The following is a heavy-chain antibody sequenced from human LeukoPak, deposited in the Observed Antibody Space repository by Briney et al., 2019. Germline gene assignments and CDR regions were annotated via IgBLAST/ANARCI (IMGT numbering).Heavy chain of an antibody. Sequence: GGSLRLSCLASGFTFSNFGMSWVRQAPGKGLEWVSAVSGRGESAHYADSVRGRFTISRDNSKNTLYLQMNNLRDEDTAVYHCAKTGFYGSTWYFTAFDIWGLGTLVTVS. J-gene: IGHJ3*02. D-gene: IGHD6-13*01. V-gene: IGHV3-23*01. CDR1: GFTFSNFG. CDR2: VSGRGESA. CDR3: AKTGFYGSTWYFTAFDI.